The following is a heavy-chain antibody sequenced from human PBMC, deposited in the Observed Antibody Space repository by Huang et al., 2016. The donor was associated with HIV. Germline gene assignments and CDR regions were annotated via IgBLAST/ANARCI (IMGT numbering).Heavy chain of an antibody. CDR3: ARDFRKGHYYDSNGKRRLLYYYYMDV. CDR1: GYTFTTYG. CDR2: MNTKNGYK. D-gene: IGHD3-22*01. J-gene: IGHJ6*03. Sequence: QVHLVQSGAEVKKPGDSVKVSCKASGYTFTTYGLSWVRQASGQGLEWMVEMNTKNGYKNEAKKFQGRVTMTEETPTSTAYMEVRTLRSDDTAVYYCARDFRKGHYYDSNGKRRLLYYYYMDVWGKGTTVIVSS. V-gene: IGHV1-18*01.